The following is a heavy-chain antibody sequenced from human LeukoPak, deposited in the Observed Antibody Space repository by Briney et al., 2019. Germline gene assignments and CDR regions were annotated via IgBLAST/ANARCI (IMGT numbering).Heavy chain of an antibody. CDR2: IIPIFGTA. CDR1: GGTFSSYA. CDR3: ARADGPKDAFDI. J-gene: IGHJ3*02. Sequence: ASVKVSCTASGGTFSSYAISWVRQAPGQGLEWMGGIIPIFGTANYAQKFQGRVTITADESTSTAYMELSSLRSEDTAVYYCARADGPKDAFDIWGQGTMVTVSS. V-gene: IGHV1-69*13.